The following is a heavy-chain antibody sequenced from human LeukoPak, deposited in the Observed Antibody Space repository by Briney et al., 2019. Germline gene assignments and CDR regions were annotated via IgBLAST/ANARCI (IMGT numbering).Heavy chain of an antibody. V-gene: IGHV1-46*01. Sequence: ASVKVSCKASGYTFINYYMHWVRQAPGQGLEWMGIINPSGGTTSYAQNFQGRVTMTRDTSTSTVYMELGRLRSDDTAVYYCARRFAGCSGGSCYQYNDYWGQGTLVTVSS. CDR2: INPSGGTT. D-gene: IGHD2-15*01. CDR1: GYTFINYY. CDR3: ARRFAGCSGGSCYQYNDY. J-gene: IGHJ4*02.